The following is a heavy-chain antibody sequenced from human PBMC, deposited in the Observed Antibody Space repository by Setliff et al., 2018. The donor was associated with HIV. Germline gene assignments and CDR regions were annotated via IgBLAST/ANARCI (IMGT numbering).Heavy chain of an antibody. CDR1: GYKFTGHH. CDR3: ARQDIPTGYYLFDY. CDR2: INPNMGDT. J-gene: IGHJ4*02. D-gene: IGHD3-9*01. V-gene: IGHV1-2*06. Sequence: ASMKVSCKASGYKFTGHHIQWMRQAPGQGLEWMGRINPNMGDTQYAQKFQGRIIITRDTSINTVYMELSSLTSDDTTLYYCARQDIPTGYYLFDYWGQGTQVTVSS.